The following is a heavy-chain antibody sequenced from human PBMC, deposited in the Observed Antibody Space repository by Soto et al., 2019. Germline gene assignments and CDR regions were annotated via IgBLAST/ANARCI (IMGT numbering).Heavy chain of an antibody. J-gene: IGHJ6*02. Sequence: QVQLVQSGAEVKKPGTSVRVSCKASGDPFIGYSISWVRQAPGQGLEWMGWVIPTQRTTKYAQRFQGRVTMSVDQFASTTYMELSSLRPEDTALYYCVIDRLIVAVSVGRMDVWGQGTTVTVSS. CDR3: VIDRLIVAVSVGRMDV. V-gene: IGHV1-69*01. D-gene: IGHD6-19*01. CDR1: GDPFIGYS. CDR2: VIPTQRTT.